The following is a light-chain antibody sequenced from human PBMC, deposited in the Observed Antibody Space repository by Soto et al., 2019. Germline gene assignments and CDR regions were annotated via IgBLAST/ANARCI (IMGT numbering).Light chain of an antibody. Sequence: EIVLTQSPGTLSLSPGERATLSCRASQSVSNNYVAWYQQKPGQAPRRLIYGASSRATGIPDRFSGSGSGTDFTLTISRLEPEDFAVYYCQQYSTSPTFGEGTLLEVK. CDR2: GAS. J-gene: IGKJ5*01. CDR3: QQYSTSPT. CDR1: QSVSNNY. V-gene: IGKV3-20*01.